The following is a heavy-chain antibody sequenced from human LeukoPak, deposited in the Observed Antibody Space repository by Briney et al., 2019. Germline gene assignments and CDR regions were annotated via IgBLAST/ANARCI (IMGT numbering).Heavy chain of an antibody. CDR2: IYYIGST. D-gene: IGHD3-10*01. CDR3: ARRIWFGFDP. J-gene: IGHJ5*02. Sequence: SETLSLTCTVSGGSISSGDYYWSWIRQPPGKGLEWIGYIYYIGSTYYNPSLKSRVTISVDTSKNQFSLKLSSVTAADTAVYYCARRIWFGFDPWGQGTLVTVSS. V-gene: IGHV4-30-4*01. CDR1: GGSISSGDYY.